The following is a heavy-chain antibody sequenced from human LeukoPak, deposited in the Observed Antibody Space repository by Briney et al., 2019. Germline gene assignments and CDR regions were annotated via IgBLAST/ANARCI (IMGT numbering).Heavy chain of an antibody. CDR2: IIAYNGNT. J-gene: IGHJ6*02. CDR3: ARLIAAAGIYYYYGMDV. CDR1: GYTFTSYG. V-gene: IGHV1-18*01. D-gene: IGHD6-13*01. Sequence: GASVKVSCKASGYTFTSYGISWVRQAPGQGLEWMGWIIAYNGNTNYAQKLQGRVTMTTDTSTSTAYMELRSLRSDDTAVYYCARLIAAAGIYYYYGMDVWGQGTTATVSS.